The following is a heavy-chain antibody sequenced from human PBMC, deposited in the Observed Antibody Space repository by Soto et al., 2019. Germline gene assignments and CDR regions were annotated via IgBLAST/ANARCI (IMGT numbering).Heavy chain of an antibody. CDR3: AKESGGATGSLYYYCFYMDV. CDR1: GDSFNDYY. D-gene: IGHD1-26*01. CDR2: SNTNSGVT. Sequence: VQLVQSGAEVKKPGASVKVSCKSSGDSFNDYYLHWVRHAPGQGLQWMGWSNTNSGVTKYEQKLEGRVTMTRETSIRTVYMDLSRLRSDDTAVYYCAKESGGATGSLYYYCFYMDVWGNGSTVTVSS. V-gene: IGHV1-2*02. J-gene: IGHJ6*03.